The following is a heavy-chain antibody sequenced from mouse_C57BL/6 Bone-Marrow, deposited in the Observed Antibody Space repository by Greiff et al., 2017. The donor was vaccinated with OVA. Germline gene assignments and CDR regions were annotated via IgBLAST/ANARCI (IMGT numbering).Heavy chain of an antibody. CDR2: IHPNSGST. CDR3: ARSGYFDV. Sequence: QVQLKQPGAELVKPGASVKLSCKASGYTFTSYWMHWVKQRPGQGLEWIGLIHPNSGSTNYNEKFKSKATLTVDKSSSPAYMQLSSLTSEDSAVYYCARSGYFDVWGTGTTVTVSS. V-gene: IGHV1-64*01. CDR1: GYTFTSYW. J-gene: IGHJ1*03. D-gene: IGHD3-1*01.